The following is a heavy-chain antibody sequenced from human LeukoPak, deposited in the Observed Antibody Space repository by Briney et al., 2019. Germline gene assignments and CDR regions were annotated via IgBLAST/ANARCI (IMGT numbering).Heavy chain of an antibody. CDR1: GGSFSGYY. CDR3: AASLWFGIYPDY. CDR2: INHSGST. J-gene: IGHJ4*02. D-gene: IGHD3-10*01. V-gene: IGHV4-34*01. Sequence: SETLSLTCAVYGGSFSGYYWSWIRQPPGKGLEWIGEINHSGSTNYNPSLQSRVTISVDTSKNHLSLSLNSVTTADTAVYYCAASLWFGIYPDYWGQGSLVTVSS.